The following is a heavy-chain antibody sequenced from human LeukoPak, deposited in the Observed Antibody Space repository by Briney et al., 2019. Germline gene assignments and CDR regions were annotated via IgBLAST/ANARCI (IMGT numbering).Heavy chain of an antibody. CDR1: GYTLTELS. J-gene: IGHJ5*02. CDR2: FDPEDGET. V-gene: IGHV1-24*01. D-gene: IGHD4-23*01. CDR3: ARDNSVEDTAWWFDP. Sequence: ASVKVSCKVSGYTLTELSMHWVRQAPGKGLEWMGGFDPEDGETIYAQKFQGRVTMTEDTSTDTAYMELSSLRSEDTAVYYCARDNSVEDTAWWFDPWGQGTLVTVPS.